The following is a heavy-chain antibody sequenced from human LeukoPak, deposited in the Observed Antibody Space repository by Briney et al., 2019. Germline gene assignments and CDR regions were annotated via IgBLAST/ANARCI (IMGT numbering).Heavy chain of an antibody. J-gene: IGHJ4*02. CDR3: ARGYSSSWFDY. CDR1: GGTFSSYA. D-gene: IGHD6-13*01. CDR2: VIPILGIA. V-gene: IGHV1-69*04. Sequence: GXSVKVSCKASGGTFSSYAISWVRQAPGQGLEWMGRVIPILGIANYAQKFQGRVTITADKSTSTAYMELSSLRSEDTAVYYCARGYSSSWFDYWGQGTLVTVSS.